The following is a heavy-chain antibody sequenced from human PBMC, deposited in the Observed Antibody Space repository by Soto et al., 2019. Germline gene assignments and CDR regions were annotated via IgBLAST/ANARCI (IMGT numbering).Heavy chain of an antibody. V-gene: IGHV1-69*01. CDR3: ATQRDDYVWGSYRHPFDY. CDR2: IIPIFGTA. J-gene: IGHJ4*02. D-gene: IGHD3-16*02. CDR1: GGTFSSYA. Sequence: QVQLVQSGAEVKKPGSSVKVSCEASGGTFSSYAISWVRQAPGQGLEWMGGIIPIFGTANYAQKFQGRVTITADESTSTAYMELSSLRSEDTAVYYCATQRDDYVWGSYRHPFDYWGQGTLVTVSS.